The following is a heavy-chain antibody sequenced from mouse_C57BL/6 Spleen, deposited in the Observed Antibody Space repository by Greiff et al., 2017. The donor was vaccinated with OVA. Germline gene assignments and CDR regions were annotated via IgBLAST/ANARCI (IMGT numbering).Heavy chain of an antibody. V-gene: IGHV1-64*01. CDR2: IHPNSGST. D-gene: IGHD1-1*01. CDR3: ASGYGSSYGFAY. Sequence: QVQLQQPGAEPVKPGASVKLSCKASGYTFTSYWMHWVKQRPGQGLEWIGMIHPNSGSTNYNEKFKSKATLTVDKSSSTAYMQLSSLTSEDSAVYYCASGYGSSYGFAYWGQGTLVTVSA. CDR1: GYTFTSYW. J-gene: IGHJ3*01.